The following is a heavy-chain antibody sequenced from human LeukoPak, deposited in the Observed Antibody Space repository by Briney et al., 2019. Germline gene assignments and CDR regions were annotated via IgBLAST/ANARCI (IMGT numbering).Heavy chain of an antibody. J-gene: IGHJ6*04. CDR3: ARELVVPLDV. D-gene: IGHD2-2*01. Sequence: GGSLRLSCAASGFSFTSYSFNWVRQAPGKGLEWVSYISSSGSTIYYADSVKGRFTISRDNAKNSLYLQMNSLRAEDTAVYYCARELVVPLDVWGKGTTVTISS. V-gene: IGHV3-48*04. CDR2: ISSSGSTI. CDR1: GFSFTSYS.